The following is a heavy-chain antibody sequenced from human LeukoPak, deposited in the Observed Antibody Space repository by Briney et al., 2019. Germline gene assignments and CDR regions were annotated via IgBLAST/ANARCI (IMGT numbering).Heavy chain of an antibody. J-gene: IGHJ4*02. V-gene: IGHV4-30-4*08. D-gene: IGHD3-3*01. CDR3: ARRTRVRFLEWLNDY. CDR1: GGSIVSGVYY. Sequence: SETLSLTCTVSGGSIVSGVYYWSWIRQYPGKGLEWIGYIYYSGTTYYNPSLKSRITISVDTSKNQFSLKLSSVTAADTAVYYCARRTRVRFLEWLNDYWGQGTLVTVSS. CDR2: IYYSGTT.